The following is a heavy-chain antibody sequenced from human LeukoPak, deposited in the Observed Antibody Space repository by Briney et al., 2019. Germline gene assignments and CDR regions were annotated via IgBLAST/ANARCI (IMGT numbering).Heavy chain of an antibody. Sequence: SETLSLTCTVSGGSISSGDYYWSWIRQPPGKRLEWMGYIYYSGSTYYNPSLKSRVTISVDTSKNQFSLRLSSVTAADTAVYYCAREGYDFWSGYYDYWGQGTLVTVSS. D-gene: IGHD3-3*01. V-gene: IGHV4-30-4*01. CDR3: AREGYDFWSGYYDY. J-gene: IGHJ4*02. CDR1: GGSISSGDYY. CDR2: IYYSGST.